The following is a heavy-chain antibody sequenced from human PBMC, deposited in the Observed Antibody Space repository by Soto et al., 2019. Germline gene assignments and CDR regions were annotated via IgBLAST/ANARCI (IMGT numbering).Heavy chain of an antibody. D-gene: IGHD3-10*01. CDR3: TGITWFRGMDV. J-gene: IGHJ6*02. Sequence: QSLSLTCVISGDSVSSNSAGWNWIRQSPSRGLEWLGRTYYKSKWNNDYALSVKSRITINPDTSKNQFSLHLYSVTPEDTAVYYCTGITWFRGMDVWGQGTPVTVSS. V-gene: IGHV6-1*01. CDR1: GDSVSSNSAG. CDR2: TYYKSKWNN.